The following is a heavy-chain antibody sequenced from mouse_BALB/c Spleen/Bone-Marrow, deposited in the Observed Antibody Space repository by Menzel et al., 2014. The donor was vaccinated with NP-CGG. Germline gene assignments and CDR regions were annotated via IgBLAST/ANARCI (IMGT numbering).Heavy chain of an antibody. Sequence: VQLKESGAELVKPGASVKLSCTASGFNIKDTYMHWVKQRPEQGLEWIVGIDPANGNTKYDPKFQGKATITADTSSNTAYLQLSSLTSEDTAVYYCAYYRYDEGGFAFWGQGTLVTVSA. D-gene: IGHD2-14*01. CDR3: AYYRYDEGGFAF. J-gene: IGHJ3*01. V-gene: IGHV14-3*02. CDR1: GFNIKDTY. CDR2: IDPANGNT.